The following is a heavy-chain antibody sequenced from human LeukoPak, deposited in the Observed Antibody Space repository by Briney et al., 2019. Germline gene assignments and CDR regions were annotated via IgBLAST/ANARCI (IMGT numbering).Heavy chain of an antibody. J-gene: IGHJ5*02. CDR2: IYYSGST. Sequence: PSETLSLTCTVSGGSISSSSYYWGWIRQPPGKGLECIGSIYYSGSTYYNPSLKSRVTISVDTSKSPFSLKLSSVTAADAAVYYCARQPRVLRFLEWLLYSWFDPWGQGTLVTVSS. CDR1: GGSISSSSYY. D-gene: IGHD3-3*01. CDR3: ARQPRVLRFLEWLLYSWFDP. V-gene: IGHV4-39*01.